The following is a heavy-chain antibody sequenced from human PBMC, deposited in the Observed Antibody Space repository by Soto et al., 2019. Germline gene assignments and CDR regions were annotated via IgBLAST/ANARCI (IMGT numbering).Heavy chain of an antibody. CDR3: AKDARDCSSTSCPEGGYYYYGMDV. D-gene: IGHD2-2*01. CDR2: ISGSGGST. CDR1: GFTFSSYA. Sequence: EVQLLESGGGLVQPGGSLRLSCAASGFTFSSYAMSWVRQAPGKGLEWVSAISGSGGSTYYADSVKGRFTISRDNSKNTLYLQMNSLRAEGTAVYYCAKDARDCSSTSCPEGGYYYYGMDVWGQGTTVTVSS. V-gene: IGHV3-23*01. J-gene: IGHJ6*02.